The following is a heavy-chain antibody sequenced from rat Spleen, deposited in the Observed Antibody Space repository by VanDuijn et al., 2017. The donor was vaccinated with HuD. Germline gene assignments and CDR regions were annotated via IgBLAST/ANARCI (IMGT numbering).Heavy chain of an antibody. J-gene: IGHJ4*01. V-gene: IGHV5-7*01. CDR3: AGRSYYDGYYRYVMDA. CDR2: ISNDDRHT. D-gene: IGHD1-12*03. Sequence: EVRLVESGGGLVRPGRSLKLSCAASGFTFSDYNMAWVRQAPKKGLEWVAIISNDDRHTYYRDSVKGRFTISRDNAKSTLYLQMDSLRSEDTATYYCAGRSYYDGYYRYVMDAWGQGGSVTVSS. CDR1: GFTFSDYN.